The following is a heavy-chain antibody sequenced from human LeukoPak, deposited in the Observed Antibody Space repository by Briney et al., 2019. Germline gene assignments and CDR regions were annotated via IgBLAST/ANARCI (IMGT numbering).Heavy chain of an antibody. CDR3: ARVRGSSWYMEPSYYYYGMDV. Sequence: GASVKVSCKASGYTFTSYDINWVRQATGQGLEWMGWMNPNSGNTGYAQKFQGRVTMTRNTSISTAYMELSSLRSEDTAVYYCARVRGSSWYMEPSYYYYGMDVWGQGTTVTVSS. J-gene: IGHJ6*02. D-gene: IGHD6-13*01. CDR2: MNPNSGNT. CDR1: GYTFTSYD. V-gene: IGHV1-8*01.